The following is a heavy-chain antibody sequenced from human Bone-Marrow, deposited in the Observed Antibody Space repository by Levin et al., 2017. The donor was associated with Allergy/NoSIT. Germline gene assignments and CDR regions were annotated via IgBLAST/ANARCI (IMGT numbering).Heavy chain of an antibody. CDR1: SGSLNGYY. Sequence: PSETLSLTCTVSSGSLNGYYWSWIRQPPGTRLEFIAYMTYNESPRYNPSLKSRATISLDSSKSQVSLTLTSVTAADTAVYYCAKKGGDVVGGGFDSWGQGILVTVSS. CDR3: AKKGGDVVGGGFDS. J-gene: IGHJ4*02. CDR2: MTYNESP. V-gene: IGHV4-59*01. D-gene: IGHD5-12*01.